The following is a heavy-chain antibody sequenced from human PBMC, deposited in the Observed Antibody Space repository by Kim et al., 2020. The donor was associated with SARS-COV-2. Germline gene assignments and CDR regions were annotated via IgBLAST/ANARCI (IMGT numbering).Heavy chain of an antibody. CDR2: ISSSSSYI. CDR1: GFTFSSYS. D-gene: IGHD3-22*01. V-gene: IGHV3-21*01. J-gene: IGHJ4*02. Sequence: GGSLRLSCAASGFTFSSYSMNWVRQAPGKGLEWVSSISSSSSYIYYADSVKGRFTISRDNAKNSLYLQMNSLRAEDTAVYYCARDGDSASDYYDSSGYFDSWGQGTLVTVSS. CDR3: ARDGDSASDYYDSSGYFDS.